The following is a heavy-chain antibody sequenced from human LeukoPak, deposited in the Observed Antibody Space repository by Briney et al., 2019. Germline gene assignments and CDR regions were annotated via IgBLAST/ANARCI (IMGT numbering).Heavy chain of an antibody. CDR1: GGSISSYY. CDR2: IYYSGST. V-gene: IGHV4-59*08. CDR3: ARLGEVSSSWDQYGMDV. Sequence: SETLSLTCTVSGGSISSYYWSWIRQPPGKGLEWIGYIYYSGSTNYNPSLKSRVTISEDTSKKKSSLKVSSVTAADTAVYYCARLGEVSSSWDQYGMDVWGQGTTVTVSS. D-gene: IGHD6-13*01. J-gene: IGHJ6*02.